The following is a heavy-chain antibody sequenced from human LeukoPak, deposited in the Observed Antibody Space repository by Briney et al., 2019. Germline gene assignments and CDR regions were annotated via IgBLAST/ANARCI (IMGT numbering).Heavy chain of an antibody. CDR2: IYYSGST. V-gene: IGHV4-59*01. CDR1: VGSISSYY. D-gene: IGHD5-18*01. CDR3: ARVWEDTAMVIDY. J-gene: IGHJ4*02. Sequence: SETLSLTCTVSVGSISSYYWSWIRQPPGKGLEWIGYIYYSGSTNYNPSLKSRVTISVDTSKNQFSLKLSSVTAADTAVYYCARVWEDTAMVIDYWGQGTLVTVSS.